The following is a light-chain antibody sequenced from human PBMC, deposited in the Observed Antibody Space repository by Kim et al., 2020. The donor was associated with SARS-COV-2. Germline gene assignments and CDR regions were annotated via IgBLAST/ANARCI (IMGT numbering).Light chain of an antibody. CDR1: SSEGGGYSC. J-gene: IGLJ2*01. CDR3: SSYTSSSTLEGV. V-gene: IGLV2-14*03. CDR2: DVS. Sequence: SMTISCRGTSSEGGGYSCVSWYQQHRGKAPRLMIDDVSNRPSGVSNRFSGSKSGNAASLTISGLQAEDGADYYWSSYTSSSTLEGVFGGGTQLTVL.